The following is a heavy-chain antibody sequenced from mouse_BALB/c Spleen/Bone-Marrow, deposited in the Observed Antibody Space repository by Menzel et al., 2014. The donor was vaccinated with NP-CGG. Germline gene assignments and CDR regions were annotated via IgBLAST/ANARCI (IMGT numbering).Heavy chain of an antibody. D-gene: IGHD1-1*01. V-gene: IGHV14-3*02. CDR2: IDPANGNT. CDR1: GFNIXDTY. Sequence: VQLQQSGAEPVKPGASVKLSCTASGFNIXDTYMHWVKQRPEQGLEWIGRIDPANGNTKYDPKFQGRATITADTSSNTAYLQLSSLTSEDTAVYYCANYYYGSSLFAYWGQGTLVTVSA. J-gene: IGHJ3*01. CDR3: ANYYYGSSLFAY.